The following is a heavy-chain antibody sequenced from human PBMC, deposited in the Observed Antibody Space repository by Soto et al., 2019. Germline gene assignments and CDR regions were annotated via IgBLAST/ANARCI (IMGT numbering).Heavy chain of an antibody. J-gene: IGHJ4*02. V-gene: IGHV4-39*01. CDR3: AIHPPHDGSRFPLDY. D-gene: IGHD3-16*01. CDR2: IYYSGKT. CDR1: GGSISNSRDY. Sequence: SETLSLTCSVSGGSISNSRDYWGWIRQPPGKGLEWIATIYYSGKTYYNPSLKSRVTISVDTSKNQFSLKLSSVTAADTAVYYCAIHPPHDGSRFPLDYCGQGTLVTV.